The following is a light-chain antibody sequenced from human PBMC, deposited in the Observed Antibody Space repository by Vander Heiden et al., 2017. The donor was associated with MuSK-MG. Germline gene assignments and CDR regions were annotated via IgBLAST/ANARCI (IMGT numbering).Light chain of an antibody. CDR2: LGS. CDR3: MQALQTPPT. J-gene: IGKJ4*01. V-gene: IGKV2-28*01. Sequence: DIVMTQYPLSLPVTPGEPASISCRSSQSLLHINGYNYLDWYLQKPGQSPQLLIYLGSNRASGVPDRFSGSGSGTDFTLKISRVEAEDVGVYYCMQALQTPPTFGGGTKVEIK. CDR1: QSLLHINGYNY.